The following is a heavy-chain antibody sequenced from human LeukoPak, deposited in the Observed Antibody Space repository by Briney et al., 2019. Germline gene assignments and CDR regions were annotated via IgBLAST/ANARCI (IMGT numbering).Heavy chain of an antibody. CDR2: ISSSGSTYA. CDR3: ARDRDENYSDVFDI. Sequence: GGSLRLSCAASGLTFRSFSMNWVRQAPGKGLEWASSISSSGSTYAYYADSVKGRFTISRDNAKNSLYLQMNNLRAEDTAVYYCARDRDENYSDVFDIWGQGTMVTVSS. CDR1: GLTFRSFS. V-gene: IGHV3-21*01. D-gene: IGHD1-7*01. J-gene: IGHJ3*02.